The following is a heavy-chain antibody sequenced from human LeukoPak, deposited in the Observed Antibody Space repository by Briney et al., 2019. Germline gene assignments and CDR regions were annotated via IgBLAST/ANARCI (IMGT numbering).Heavy chain of an antibody. CDR1: GFTFSSYT. V-gene: IGHV3-21*01. D-gene: IGHD6-13*01. CDR2: ISSSSSYI. Sequence: PGGSLRLSCAASGFTFSSYTMKSVRQAPGKGLEWVSSISSSSSYIYYVDSVKGPFTISRDHAKNTLYLQMNSLRAEDTAVYYCARAESSSWYGIYYYYYMDVWGKGTTVTVSS. J-gene: IGHJ6*03. CDR3: ARAESSSWYGIYYYYYMDV.